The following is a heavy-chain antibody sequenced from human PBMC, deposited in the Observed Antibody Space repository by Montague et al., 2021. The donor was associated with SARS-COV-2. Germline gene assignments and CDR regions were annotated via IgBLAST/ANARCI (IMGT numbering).Heavy chain of an antibody. D-gene: IGHD6-19*01. V-gene: IGHV2-5*01. CDR1: GFSLTTSGVG. J-gene: IGHJ4*02. CDR2: IYWNDDK. CDR3: AHKKSSWSFAFGY. Sequence: PALVKPTQTLTLTCTFSGFSLTTSGVGVGWIRQPPGKALECLTLIYWNDDKRYTPSLKNRLTVTKDISKNQVVLTMTNMEPVDTGTYYCAHKKSSWSFAFGYWGQGILVTVSS.